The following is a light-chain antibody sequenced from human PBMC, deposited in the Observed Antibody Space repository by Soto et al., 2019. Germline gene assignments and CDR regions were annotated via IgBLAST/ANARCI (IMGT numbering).Light chain of an antibody. CDR2: EES. J-gene: IGKJ4*01. Sequence: DIQMTQSPSSLSASIVDRVTITCRVSQAITNNLAWYQQKPGNPPRLLIYEESTLHSGVPSRFSGRKVGTQFILTIDSLQPEDFATYYCQQVKSYPRTFGGGTKVDIK. V-gene: IGKV1-9*01. CDR3: QQVKSYPRT. CDR1: QAITNN.